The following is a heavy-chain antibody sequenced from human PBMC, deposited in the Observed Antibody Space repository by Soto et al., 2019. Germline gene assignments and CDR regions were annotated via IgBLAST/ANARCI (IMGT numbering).Heavy chain of an antibody. CDR2: INAGNGNT. J-gene: IGHJ5*02. V-gene: IGHV1-3*01. CDR3: ARGGYCSSTSCYTTWFDP. D-gene: IGHD2-2*02. CDR1: GYTFTDYY. Sequence: ASVKVSCKASGYTFTDYYIHWVRQAPGQRLEWMGWINAGNGNTKYSQKFQGRVTITRDTSASTAYMELSSLRSEDTAVYYCARGGYCSSTSCYTTWFDPWGQGTLVTVSS.